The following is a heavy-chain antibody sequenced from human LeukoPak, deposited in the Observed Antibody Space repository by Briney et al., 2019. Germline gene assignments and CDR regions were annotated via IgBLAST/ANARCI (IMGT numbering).Heavy chain of an antibody. CDR3: AKWLRVATTYFDY. CDR1: GFTFSSYG. J-gene: IGHJ4*02. Sequence: GGTLRLSCAASGFTFSSYGMSWVRQAPGKGLEWVSTITISGGTYYADSVKGRFTISRDNSKHTLSLQMSGLSVEDTAVYYCAKWLRVATTYFDYWGQGTLVTVSS. CDR2: ITISGGT. D-gene: IGHD5-24*01. V-gene: IGHV3-23*01.